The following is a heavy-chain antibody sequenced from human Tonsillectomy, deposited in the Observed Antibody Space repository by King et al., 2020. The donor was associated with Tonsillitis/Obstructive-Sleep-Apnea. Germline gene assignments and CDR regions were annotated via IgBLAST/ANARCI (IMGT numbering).Heavy chain of an antibody. V-gene: IGHV1-46*01. Sequence: QLVQSGAEVKKPGASVKVSCKASGYTFTNYYMHCVRQAPGQGLEWMGIINPSGGSTTYAQRFQGRVTMTRDTATRTVYVELSSLRSEDTAVYYCARRYCSSTSCSAFDIWGQGTMVTVSS. D-gene: IGHD2-2*01. CDR2: INPSGGST. CDR1: GYTFTNYY. J-gene: IGHJ3*02. CDR3: ARRYCSSTSCSAFDI.